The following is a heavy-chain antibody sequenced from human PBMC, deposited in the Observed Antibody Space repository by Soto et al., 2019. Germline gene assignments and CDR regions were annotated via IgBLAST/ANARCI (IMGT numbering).Heavy chain of an antibody. Sequence: GESLKISCKGSVYSFTSYWISWVRQMPGKGLEWMGRIDPSDSYTNYSPSFQGHVTISADKSISTAYLQWSSLKASDTAMYYCASDSSSSLYYGMDVWGQGTTVTVSS. CDR1: VYSFTSYW. D-gene: IGHD6-6*01. J-gene: IGHJ6*02. CDR2: IDPSDSYT. CDR3: ASDSSSSLYYGMDV. V-gene: IGHV5-10-1*01.